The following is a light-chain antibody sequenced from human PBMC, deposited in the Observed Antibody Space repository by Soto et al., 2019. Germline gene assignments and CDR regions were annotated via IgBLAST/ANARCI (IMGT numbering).Light chain of an antibody. CDR2: GAS. CDR1: QSVSSSY. Sequence: EIVLTQSPGTLSLSPGERATLSCRASQSVSSSYLAWYQQKPGQAPRLLIYGASSRATGIPDRFSGSGSGTDFTLTISRLAPDDFAVYYCQQYGSSPRTFGQGTKVEIK. V-gene: IGKV3-20*01. CDR3: QQYGSSPRT. J-gene: IGKJ1*01.